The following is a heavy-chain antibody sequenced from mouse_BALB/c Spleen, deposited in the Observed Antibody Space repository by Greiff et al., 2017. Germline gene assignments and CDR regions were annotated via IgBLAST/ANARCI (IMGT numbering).Heavy chain of an antibody. V-gene: IGHV5-6-5*01. CDR3: ARRGDYDPYYFDY. J-gene: IGHJ2*01. Sequence: EVQGVESGGGLVKPGGSLKLSCAASGFTFSSYAMSWVRQTPEKRLEWVASISSGGSTCYPDSVKGRFTISRDNAKNTLYLQMSSLKSEDTAMYYCARRGDYDPYYFDYWGQGTTLTVSS. CDR2: ISSGGST. D-gene: IGHD2-4*01. CDR1: GFTFSSYA.